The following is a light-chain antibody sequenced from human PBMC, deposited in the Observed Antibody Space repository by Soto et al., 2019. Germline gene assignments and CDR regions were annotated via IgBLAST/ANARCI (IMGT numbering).Light chain of an antibody. V-gene: IGKV1-9*01. CDR3: QQYYTNSQAS. CDR1: QDISNY. J-gene: IGKJ1*01. CDR2: AAS. Sequence: DIQLTQSPSFLSASVGDRVTITCRASQDISNYLVWYQQKPGKAPKPLIYAASTLQSGVPSRFSGSGSGTEFSLTISNLEPDDFATYHCQQYYTNSQASFGQGTKVEIK.